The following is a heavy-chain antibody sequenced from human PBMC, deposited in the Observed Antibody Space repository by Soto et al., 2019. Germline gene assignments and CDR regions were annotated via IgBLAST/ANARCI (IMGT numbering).Heavy chain of an antibody. CDR1: GFTFSSNS. Sequence: WGTLRLSCAASGFTFSSNSRHCVGQAPGKGLEWVAVIWYDGSNKYYADSVKGRFTISRDNSKNTLYLQMNSLRAEDTAVYYCARDGRAQIYSSVYPLDYYYGMDVWGQGTTVTVSS. CDR2: IWYDGSNK. D-gene: IGHD3-22*01. V-gene: IGHV3-33*01. J-gene: IGHJ6*02. CDR3: ARDGRAQIYSSVYPLDYYYGMDV.